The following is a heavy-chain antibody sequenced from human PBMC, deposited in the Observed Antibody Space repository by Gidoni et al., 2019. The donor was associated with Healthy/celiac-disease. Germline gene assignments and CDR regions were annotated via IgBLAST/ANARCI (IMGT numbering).Heavy chain of an antibody. Sequence: EVQLVESGGVVVQPGGSLRLSCAASGFTFDDYTMHWVRQAPGKGLEWVSLISWDGGSTYYADSVKGRFTISRDNSKNSLYLQMNSLRTEDTALYYCAKDAYCGGDCYSTGFDLWGRGTLVTVSS. CDR2: ISWDGGST. D-gene: IGHD2-21*02. J-gene: IGHJ2*01. CDR3: AKDAYCGGDCYSTGFDL. CDR1: GFTFDDYT. V-gene: IGHV3-43*01.